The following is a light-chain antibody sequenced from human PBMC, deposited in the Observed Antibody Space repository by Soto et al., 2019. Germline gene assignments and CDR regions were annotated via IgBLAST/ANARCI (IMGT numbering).Light chain of an antibody. V-gene: IGKV1D-8*01. CDR3: QQYYSCPYT. CDR1: QGISCY. J-gene: IGKJ2*01. CDR2: AAS. Sequence: VIWMTQSPSLLSSSTGDRVTISCRMSQGISCYLAWYQQKPGKAPELLIYAASTLQSGVPSRFSGSGSGTDFTLTISCLQSEDFATYYCQQYYSCPYTFGQGTKLEIK.